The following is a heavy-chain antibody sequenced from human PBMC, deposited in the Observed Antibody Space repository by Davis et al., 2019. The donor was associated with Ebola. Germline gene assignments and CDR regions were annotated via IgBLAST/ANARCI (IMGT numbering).Heavy chain of an antibody. CDR2: ISGTSTYT. D-gene: IGHD2-2*02. V-gene: IGHV3-23*01. Sequence: GESLKISCAASGFTFNYYAMSWVRQAPGKGLEWVSTISGTSTYTYYADSVKGRFTISRDNSKNTLYLQVNSLRAEDTALYYCARLACTSSSCYTGNYYYYYGVDVWGQGTTVTVSS. J-gene: IGHJ6*02. CDR1: GFTFNYYA. CDR3: ARLACTSSSCYTGNYYYYYGVDV.